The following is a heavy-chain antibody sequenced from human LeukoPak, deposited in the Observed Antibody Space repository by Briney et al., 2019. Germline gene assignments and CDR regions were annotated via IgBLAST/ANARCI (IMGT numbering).Heavy chain of an antibody. CDR3: AKDFVVVPGNVNYFDY. Sequence: GGSLRLSCAASGFTFSSYAMSWVRQAPGKGLEWVSAISGSGGSTYYADSVKGRFTISRDNSKNTLYLQMNSLRAEDTAVYYCAKDFVVVPGNVNYFDYWGQGTLVTVSS. J-gene: IGHJ4*02. V-gene: IGHV3-23*01. CDR2: ISGSGGST. CDR1: GFTFSSYA. D-gene: IGHD2-21*02.